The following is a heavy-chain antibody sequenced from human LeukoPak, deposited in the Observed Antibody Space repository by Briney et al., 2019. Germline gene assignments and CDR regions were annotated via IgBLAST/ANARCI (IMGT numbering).Heavy chain of an antibody. CDR2: IKQDGSEI. V-gene: IGHV3-7*01. Sequence: GGSLGLSCAASGFTFSDYWMSWVRQAPGKGLEWVANIKQDGSEIYYVASVKGRFTISRDNTKNSLYLQMNSLRAEDTAVYYCARRYFDSWGQGTLVTVSS. CDR3: ARRYFDS. CDR1: GFTFSDYW. J-gene: IGHJ4*02.